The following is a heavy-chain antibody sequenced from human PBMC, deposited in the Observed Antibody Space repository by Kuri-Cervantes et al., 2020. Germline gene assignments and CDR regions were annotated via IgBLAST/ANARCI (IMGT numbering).Heavy chain of an antibody. Sequence: SVKVSCKASGYTFTGYYMHWVRQAPGQGLEWMGRIIPILGIANYAQKFQGRVTITADKSTSTAYMELSSLRSEDTAVYYCARAQKDSPRSLDPWGQGILVTVSS. J-gene: IGHJ5*02. CDR3: ARAQKDSPRSLDP. V-gene: IGHV1-69*04. D-gene: IGHD3-22*01. CDR1: GYTFTGYY. CDR2: IIPILGIA.